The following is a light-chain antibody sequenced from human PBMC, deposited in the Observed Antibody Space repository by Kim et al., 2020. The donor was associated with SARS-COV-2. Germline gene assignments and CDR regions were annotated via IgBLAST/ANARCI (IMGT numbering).Light chain of an antibody. CDR1: QSIGSS. CDR3: HQSSSLPYT. J-gene: IGKJ2*01. V-gene: IGKV6-21*01. CDR2: YAS. Sequence: SVTPRDKVTISCRASQSIGSSLHWYQQKPDQSPKLLIKYASKSFSGVPSRFSGSGSGTDFTLTINSMEAGDAATYYCHQSSSLPYTFGQGTKLEIK.